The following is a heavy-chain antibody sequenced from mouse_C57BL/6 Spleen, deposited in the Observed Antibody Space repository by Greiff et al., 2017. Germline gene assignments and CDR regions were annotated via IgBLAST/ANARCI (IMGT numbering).Heavy chain of an antibody. J-gene: IGHJ4*01. Sequence: EVKLMESGGDLVKPGGSLKLSCAASGFTFSSYGMSWVRQTPDKRLEWVATISSGGSYTYYPDSVKGRFTISRDNAKNTLYLQMSSLKSEDTAMYYCARHSSGSPYYAMDYWGQGTSGTVSS. CDR3: ARHSSGSPYYAMDY. CDR2: ISSGGSYT. CDR1: GFTFSSYG. V-gene: IGHV5-6*01. D-gene: IGHD3-2*02.